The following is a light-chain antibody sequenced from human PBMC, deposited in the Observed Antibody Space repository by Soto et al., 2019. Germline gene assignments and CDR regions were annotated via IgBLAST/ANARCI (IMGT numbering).Light chain of an antibody. V-gene: IGLV1-40*01. Sequence: QSVLTQPPSVSGAPGQRVTISCTGSSSNIGAGYDVHWYQQLPGTAPKLLIYGNSNRPTGVPDRFSGSKSGTSASLAITGLQAEDEADYDCQSYDSSLSASDVFGTGTKLTVL. CDR2: GNS. CDR1: SSNIGAGYD. J-gene: IGLJ1*01. CDR3: QSYDSSLSASDV.